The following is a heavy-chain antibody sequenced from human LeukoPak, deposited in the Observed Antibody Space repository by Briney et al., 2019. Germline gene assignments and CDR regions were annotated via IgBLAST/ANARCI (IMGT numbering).Heavy chain of an antibody. CDR3: AKTRPLDSSSWSHGDY. J-gene: IGHJ4*02. D-gene: IGHD6-13*01. CDR2: ISGSGDST. CDR1: GFTFSSYA. Sequence: GGSLRLSCAGSGFTFSSYAMSWVRQAPGKGLEWVSAISGSGDSTYYGDSVKGRFTISRDNSKNTLYLQMNSLRAEDTAVYYCAKTRPLDSSSWSHGDYWGQGTLVTVSS. V-gene: IGHV3-23*01.